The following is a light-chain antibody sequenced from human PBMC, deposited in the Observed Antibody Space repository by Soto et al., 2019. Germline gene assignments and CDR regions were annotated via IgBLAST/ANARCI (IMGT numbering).Light chain of an antibody. V-gene: IGKV3-20*01. CDR1: RSVSSSF. Sequence: VFTPITSPLSLSPGGRATPSWRGIRSVSSSFLAWYQQKPGQAPRLLIYGASSRATGIPDRFSGSGSGTDFTLTISRLEPEDFAVYYCQQYGSSPPLTFGGGTKVDI. CDR3: QQYGSSPPLT. J-gene: IGKJ4*01. CDR2: GAS.